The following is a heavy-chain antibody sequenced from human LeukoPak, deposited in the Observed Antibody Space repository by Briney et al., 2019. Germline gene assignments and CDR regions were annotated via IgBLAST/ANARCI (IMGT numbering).Heavy chain of an antibody. D-gene: IGHD6-13*01. J-gene: IGHJ4*02. CDR2: IYYSGST. V-gene: IGHV4-39*07. CDR3: ARTILLSWYSPFDY. CDR1: GGSISSSSYY. Sequence: SETRSLTCTVSGGSISSSSYYWGWIRQPPGKGLEWIGSIYYSGSTYYNPSLKSRVTISVDTSKNQFSLKLSSVTAADTAVYYCARTILLSWYSPFDYWGQGTLVTVSS.